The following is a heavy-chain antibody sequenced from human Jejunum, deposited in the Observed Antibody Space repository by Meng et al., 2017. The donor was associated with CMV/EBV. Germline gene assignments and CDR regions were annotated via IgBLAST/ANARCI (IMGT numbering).Heavy chain of an antibody. CDR2: MSLSGTT. Sequence: SGSSISSGDYCWGWIRQPQGKGLEWIGYMSLSGTTYYNASLKSRVAISIDTSKNQFSLKVDSVTAADTAMYYCVRDTTRVTTRGIASWGQGKLVTVSS. J-gene: IGHJ4*02. CDR1: GSSISSGDYC. CDR3: VRDTTRVTTRGIAS. V-gene: IGHV4-30-4*08. D-gene: IGHD1-1*01.